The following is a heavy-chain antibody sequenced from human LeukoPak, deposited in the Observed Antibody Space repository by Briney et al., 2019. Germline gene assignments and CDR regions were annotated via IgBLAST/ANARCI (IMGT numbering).Heavy chain of an antibody. CDR1: GFTFSDYY. Sequence: GGSLRLSCAASGFTFSDYYMSWIRQAPGKALEWVSYVSSGSSTIYYADSVKGRFTVSRDNAKNALYLQMNSLRAEDTGVYFCARGQTLTFWGQGTLVTVSS. J-gene: IGHJ4*02. V-gene: IGHV3-11*04. CDR2: VSSGSSTI. CDR3: ARGQTLTF.